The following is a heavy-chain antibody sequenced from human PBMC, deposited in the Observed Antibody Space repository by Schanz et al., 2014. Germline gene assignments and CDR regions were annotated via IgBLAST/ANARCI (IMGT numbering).Heavy chain of an antibody. J-gene: IGHJ6*02. CDR1: GYTFSSNA. CDR3: ARPLGPNYYYYGLDV. Sequence: EVQLVESGGGLVQPGGSLRLSCAASGYTFSSNAMSWVRQAPGKGLEWVSTISGSGGSTYYADSVKGRFTISRDNAKNTLYLQMNSLRAEDTAVYYCARPLGPNYYYYGLDVWGQGTTVTVSS. V-gene: IGHV3-23*04. CDR2: ISGSGGST.